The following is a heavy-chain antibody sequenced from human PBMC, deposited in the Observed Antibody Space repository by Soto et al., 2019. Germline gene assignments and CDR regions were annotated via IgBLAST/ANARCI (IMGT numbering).Heavy chain of an antibody. CDR1: GYTFINYG. D-gene: IGHD5-18*01. V-gene: IGHV1-18*01. CDR3: ARTARGYSYGYADY. Sequence: QVQLVQSGAEVKKPGASVKVSCKASGYTFINYGVTWVRQAPGQGLEWMGWISAYNGNTNYAQKLQGRVTMTTDTSTSTAYMELRSLRSDDTAMYYCARTARGYSYGYADYLGQGTLVTVSS. J-gene: IGHJ4*02. CDR2: ISAYNGNT.